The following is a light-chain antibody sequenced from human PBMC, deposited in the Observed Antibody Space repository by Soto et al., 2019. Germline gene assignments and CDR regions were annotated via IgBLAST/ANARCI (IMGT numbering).Light chain of an antibody. Sequence: QSVLTQPPSASGTPGQRVTISCSGSSSNTGSNTLNWYQQLPGTAPKLVIYSNNQRPSGVPDRFSGSKSGTSASLAISGLQSEDEADYYCVAWDDSLNGYVVFGGGTKVTVL. CDR3: VAWDDSLNGYVV. V-gene: IGLV1-44*01. J-gene: IGLJ2*01. CDR1: SSNTGSNT. CDR2: SNN.